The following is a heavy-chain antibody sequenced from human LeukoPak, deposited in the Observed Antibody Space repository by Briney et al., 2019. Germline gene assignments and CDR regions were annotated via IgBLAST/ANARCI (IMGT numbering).Heavy chain of an antibody. J-gene: IGHJ4*02. V-gene: IGHV4-59*01. D-gene: IGHD5-24*01. CDR1: GGSITNYY. Sequence: SETLSLTCTVSGGSITNYYWNWIRQPPGKGLEWIAYIYYSGSTNYDPSLKSRVTISLDTSKNQFSLKLTSVTAADTAVYYCVGTPRWLAFGYWGQGALVTVSS. CDR3: VGTPRWLAFGY. CDR2: IYYSGST.